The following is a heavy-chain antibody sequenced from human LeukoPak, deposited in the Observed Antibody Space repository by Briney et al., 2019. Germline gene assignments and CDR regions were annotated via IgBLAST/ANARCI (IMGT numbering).Heavy chain of an antibody. CDR1: GYTFTGYY. CDR3: ATDKSVGSRIPLLNY. J-gene: IGHJ4*02. D-gene: IGHD2-2*02. V-gene: IGHV1-24*01. Sequence: ASVKVSCKSSGYTFTGYYMHWVRQAPGKGLEWMGGFDPEDGETIYAQKFQGRVTMTEDTSTDTAYMELSSVRSEDTAVYYCATDKSVGSRIPLLNYWGQGTLVTVSS. CDR2: FDPEDGET.